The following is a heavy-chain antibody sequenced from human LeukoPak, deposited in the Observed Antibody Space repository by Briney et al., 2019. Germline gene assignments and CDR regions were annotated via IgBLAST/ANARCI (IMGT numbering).Heavy chain of an antibody. CDR1: GFTFSSYE. Sequence: GGSLRLSCAASGFTFSSYEMNWVRQAPGKGLEWVSYISSSGSTIYYADSVKGRFTISRDNAKNSLYLQMNSLRAEDTAVYYCARDYRGSSYGYIDYWGQGILVIVSS. CDR3: ARDYRGSSYGYIDY. V-gene: IGHV3-48*03. J-gene: IGHJ4*02. D-gene: IGHD5-18*01. CDR2: ISSSGSTI.